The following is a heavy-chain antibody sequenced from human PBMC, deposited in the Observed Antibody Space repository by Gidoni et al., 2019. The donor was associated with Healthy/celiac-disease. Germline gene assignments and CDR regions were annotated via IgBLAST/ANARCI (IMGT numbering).Heavy chain of an antibody. J-gene: IGHJ6*02. D-gene: IGHD2-15*01. CDR3: ARHRGFCSGGSCPVYYYYGMDV. Sequence: QVQLQESGPGLVKPSETLSLTCTVSGGSISSYYWRWIRQPPGKGLEWIGYIYYSGSTNYNPSLKSRVTISVDTSKNQFSLKLSSVTAADTAVYHCARHRGFCSGGSCPVYYYYGMDVWGQGTTVTVSS. CDR1: GGSISSYY. CDR2: IYYSGST. V-gene: IGHV4-59*08.